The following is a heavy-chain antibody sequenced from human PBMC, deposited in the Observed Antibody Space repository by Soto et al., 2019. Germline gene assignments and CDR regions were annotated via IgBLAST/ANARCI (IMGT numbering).Heavy chain of an antibody. J-gene: IGHJ4*02. V-gene: IGHV3-11*01. CDR3: ARMGVGGYSNYDAAFDV. CDR1: GFYFSDYY. Sequence: LVESGGGLVQPGGSLRLSCAASGFYFSDYYMTWIRQAPGKGLEWISYIDKSGSSIFYADSVKGRFTISRDNDNQSVYLEMSGLRVEDAALYYCARMGVGGYSNYDAAFDVWGQGTLVTVSS. CDR2: IDKSGSSI. D-gene: IGHD5-12*01.